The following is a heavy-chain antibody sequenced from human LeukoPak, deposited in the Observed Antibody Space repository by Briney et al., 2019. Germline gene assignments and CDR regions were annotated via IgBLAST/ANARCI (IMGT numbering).Heavy chain of an antibody. CDR1: GDNVSSNSAA. CDR2: TYYRSKWYN. J-gene: IGHJ4*02. CDR3: TRGETGVGTSFDY. Sequence: SETLSLTCAISGDNVSSNSAAWNWIRQSRSRGLEWLGRTYYRSKWYNDYAVSVKSRITISPDTSKNQFSLQLNSVTPEDTAVYYCTRGETGVGTSFDYWGQGTLVTVSS. V-gene: IGHV6-1*01. D-gene: IGHD3-10*01.